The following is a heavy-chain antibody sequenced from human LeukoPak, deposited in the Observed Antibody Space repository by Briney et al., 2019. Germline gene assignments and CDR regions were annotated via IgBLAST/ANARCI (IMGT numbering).Heavy chain of an antibody. Sequence: SQTLSLTCAISGDSVSSNSATWNWIRQSPVRGLEWLGRTYYRSKWYTDYAISVKSRGTIIPDTSKNQVSLQLNSVTPEDTAVYYCATGYGGHKFSYDCWVQGTLVTVSS. J-gene: IGHJ4*02. CDR3: ATGYGGHKFSYDC. CDR2: TYYRSKWYT. V-gene: IGHV6-1*01. D-gene: IGHD4-23*01. CDR1: GDSVSSNSAT.